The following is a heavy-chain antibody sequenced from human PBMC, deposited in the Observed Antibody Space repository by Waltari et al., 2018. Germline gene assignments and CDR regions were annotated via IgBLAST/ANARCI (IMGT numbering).Heavy chain of an antibody. Sequence: EVQLVQSGAEVKKPGESLKISCKGSGYSFTSYWIGWVRQMPGKGLEWMGSSYPGDSENRDSPSVQGQVNTSADKSISTGYLQWSSLKASDTAMYYCARLRWPDWFDPWGQGTLVTGSS. D-gene: IGHD2-15*01. CDR2: SYPGDSEN. CDR1: GYSFTSYW. J-gene: IGHJ5*02. V-gene: IGHV5-51*01. CDR3: ARLRWPDWFDP.